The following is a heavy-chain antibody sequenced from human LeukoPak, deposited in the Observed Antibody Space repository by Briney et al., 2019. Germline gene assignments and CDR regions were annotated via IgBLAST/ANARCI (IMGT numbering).Heavy chain of an antibody. Sequence: GGSLRLSCAASGFTFSSFGMHWVRQAPGKGLEWVAVIWYDESNKYYADSVKGRLTISRDNSKNTLYLQMNSLRDDDTAVYYCVRGVGVSRFNYLDSWGQGTLVIVSS. D-gene: IGHD6-13*01. CDR1: GFTFSSFG. J-gene: IGHJ4*02. CDR3: VRGVGVSRFNYLDS. V-gene: IGHV3-33*01. CDR2: IWYDESNK.